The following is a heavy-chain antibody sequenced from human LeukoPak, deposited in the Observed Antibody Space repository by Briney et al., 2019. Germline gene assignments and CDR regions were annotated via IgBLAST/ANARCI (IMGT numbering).Heavy chain of an antibody. V-gene: IGHV3-30*02. CDR2: LRHYGSST. Sequence: GGSLRLSCAASGFSLSSYGMHWVRQAPGKGLEWVAFLRHYGSSTFYSDSVKGRFTISRDTSKNTLYLQMNNLRGEDTAVYYCARDRVTIFGVAPNDYWGQGTLVTVSS. J-gene: IGHJ4*02. D-gene: IGHD3-3*01. CDR1: GFSLSSYG. CDR3: ARDRVTIFGVAPNDY.